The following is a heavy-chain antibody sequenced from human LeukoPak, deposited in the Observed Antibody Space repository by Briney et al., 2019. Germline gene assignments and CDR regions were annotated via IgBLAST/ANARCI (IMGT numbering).Heavy chain of an antibody. Sequence: SETLSLTCTVSGGSISSYYWSWIRQPPGKGLEWIGYIYYSGSTNYNPSLKSRVTISVDTSKNQFSLKLSSVTAADTAVYYCARVVATSYFDYWGQGTLVTVFS. CDR3: ARVVATSYFDY. J-gene: IGHJ4*02. CDR1: GGSISSYY. D-gene: IGHD5-12*01. V-gene: IGHV4-59*01. CDR2: IYYSGST.